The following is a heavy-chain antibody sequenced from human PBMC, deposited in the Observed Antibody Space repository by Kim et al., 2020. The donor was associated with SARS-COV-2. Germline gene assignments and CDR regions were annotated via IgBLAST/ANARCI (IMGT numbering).Heavy chain of an antibody. CDR2: ISRDGGST. D-gene: IGHD5-12*01. CDR1: GFTFDDYA. Sequence: GGSLRLSCAASGFTFDDYAMHWVRQTPGKGLEWVSLISRDGGSTYYADSVKGRFTISRDNSENSLYLQMNSLRTDDTALYYCAKDIVACSWSQYYYAMDVWGPGTTFTVSS. V-gene: IGHV3-43*01. CDR3: AKDIVACSWSQYYYAMDV. J-gene: IGHJ6*02.